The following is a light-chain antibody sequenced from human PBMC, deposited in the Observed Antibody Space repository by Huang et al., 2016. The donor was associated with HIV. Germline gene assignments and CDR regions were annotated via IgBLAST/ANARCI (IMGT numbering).Light chain of an antibody. Sequence: ILLTQFPATLSVSPGQRVTLSCRASQSVGGKLAWYQQRPGQAPRLLIYGASTRVPTSPDRFSGSGSWTEFTLTISSLQSEDFAVYYCQQYDTWPPLTFGGGTKV. V-gene: IGKV3-15*01. CDR2: GAS. CDR1: QSVGGK. J-gene: IGKJ4*01. CDR3: QQYDTWPPLT.